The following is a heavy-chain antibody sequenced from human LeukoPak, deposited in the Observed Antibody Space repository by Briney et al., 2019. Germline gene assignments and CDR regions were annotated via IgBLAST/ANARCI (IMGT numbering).Heavy chain of an antibody. V-gene: IGHV3-53*01. D-gene: IGHD4-23*01. CDR3: ARRAGGYSHPYDY. CDR2: IYSDNT. Sequence: GGSLRLSCAASGFTFSSYWMSWVRQAPGKGLEWVSFIYSDNTHYSDSVKGRFTISRDNSKNTLYLQMNSLRAEDAAVYYCARRAGGYSHPYDYWGQGILVTVSS. J-gene: IGHJ4*02. CDR1: GFTFSSYW.